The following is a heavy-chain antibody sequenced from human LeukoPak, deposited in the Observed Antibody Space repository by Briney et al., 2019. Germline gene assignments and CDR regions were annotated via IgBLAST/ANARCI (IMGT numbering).Heavy chain of an antibody. CDR1: GFTFSTYW. D-gene: IGHD3-22*01. Sequence: PGGSLRLSCAASGFTFSTYWMHWVRQVPGKGLVWVSRIAGDESHTNYADSVRGRFTISRDNAKNTLYLQLNSLRAEDTAVYYCAREGWLRFDYWGQGTLVTVSS. V-gene: IGHV3-74*01. CDR3: AREGWLRFDY. CDR2: IAGDESHT. J-gene: IGHJ4*02.